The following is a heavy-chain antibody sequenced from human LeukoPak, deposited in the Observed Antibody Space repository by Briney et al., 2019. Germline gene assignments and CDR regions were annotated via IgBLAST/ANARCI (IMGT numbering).Heavy chain of an antibody. CDR3: THSGVWFGESSFDY. CDR1: GFSSTTSGVA. Sequence: SGPTLVKPTETLTLTCTFSGFSSTTSGVAVGWVRQPPGEALQWLALIYWDDDKRYTPSLESRLTITKDTSKKQVVLTMINMDPADTATYYCTHSGVWFGESSFDYWGQGTPVTVSS. D-gene: IGHD3-10*01. J-gene: IGHJ4*02. CDR2: IYWDDDK. V-gene: IGHV2-5*02.